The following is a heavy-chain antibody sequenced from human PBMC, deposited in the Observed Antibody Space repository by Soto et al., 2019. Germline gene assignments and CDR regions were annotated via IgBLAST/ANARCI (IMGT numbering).Heavy chain of an antibody. D-gene: IGHD5-18*01. Sequence: PSETLSLTCAVYGGSFSGYYWSWIRQPPGKGLEWIGEINHSGSTNYNPSLKSRVTISVDTSKNQFSLKLSSVTAADTAVYYCARGGYSYGFRTRTNWLDPWGQGTLVTVYS. CDR2: INHSGST. V-gene: IGHV4-34*01. CDR3: ARGGYSYGFRTRTNWLDP. J-gene: IGHJ5*02. CDR1: GGSFSGYY.